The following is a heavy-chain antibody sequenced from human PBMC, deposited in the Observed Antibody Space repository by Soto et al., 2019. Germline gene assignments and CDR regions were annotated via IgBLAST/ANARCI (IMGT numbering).Heavy chain of an antibody. Sequence: QVQLVESGGGVVQPGRSLRLSCAASGFTFSSYGMHWVRQAPGKGLEWVAVIWYDGSNKYYADSVKGRFTISRDNSKNTLYLQMNSLRAEDTAVYYRAREKSIAARHYDYWGQGTLVTVSS. D-gene: IGHD6-6*01. CDR1: GFTFSSYG. CDR2: IWYDGSNK. V-gene: IGHV3-33*01. CDR3: AREKSIAARHYDY. J-gene: IGHJ4*02.